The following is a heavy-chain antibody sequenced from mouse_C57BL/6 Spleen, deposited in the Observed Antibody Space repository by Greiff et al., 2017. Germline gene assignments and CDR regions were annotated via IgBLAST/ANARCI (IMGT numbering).Heavy chain of an antibody. CDR1: GFTFSDYG. J-gene: IGHJ2*01. D-gene: IGHD4-1*01. CDR3: ANLWDVNY. Sequence: EVQVVESGGGLVKPGGSLKLSCAASGFTFSDYGMHWVRQAPEKGLEWVAYISSGSSTIYYADTVKGRLTISRDNAKTTLFLQMTSLRSEDTAMYYCANLWDVNYWGQGTTLTVSS. CDR2: ISSGSSTI. V-gene: IGHV5-17*01.